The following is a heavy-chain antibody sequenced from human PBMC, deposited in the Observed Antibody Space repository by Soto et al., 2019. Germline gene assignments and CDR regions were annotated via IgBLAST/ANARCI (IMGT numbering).Heavy chain of an antibody. J-gene: IGHJ6*03. CDR3: AKGCNYDFWRAPPDYMNV. CDR1: GFTFSSYA. CDR2: ISGSGGST. D-gene: IGHD3-3*01. V-gene: IGHV3-23*01. Sequence: EVQLLESGGGLVQPGGSLRLSCAASGFTFSSYAMSWVRQAPGKGLEWVSAISGSGGSTYYADSVKGRFTISRDNSKNTLYLQMNSLRAEYTAVYYCAKGCNYDFWRAPPDYMNVGCKGTTVTVTS.